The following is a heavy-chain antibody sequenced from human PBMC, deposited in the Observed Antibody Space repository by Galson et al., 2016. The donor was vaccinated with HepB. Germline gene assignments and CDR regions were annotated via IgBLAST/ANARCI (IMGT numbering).Heavy chain of an antibody. CDR1: GITFSRLV. J-gene: IGHJ3*01. V-gene: IGHV3-30-3*01. CDR3: ATAGRTSGRSDTFEF. Sequence: SLRLSCATSGITFSRLVMHWVRQAPGKGLEWVAVIGHDGTGKIYADAVGGRFTISKDDSRSTLYLQRDSLAPEDTAVYFCATAGRTSGRSDTFEFWGPGALVSVSS. D-gene: IGHD6-19*01. CDR2: IGHDGTGK.